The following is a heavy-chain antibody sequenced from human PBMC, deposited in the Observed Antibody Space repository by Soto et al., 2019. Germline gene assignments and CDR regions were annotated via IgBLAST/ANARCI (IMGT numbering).Heavy chain of an antibody. J-gene: IGHJ6*02. Sequence: GSGPTLVNPTQTLTLTCTFSGFSLSTSGMCVSWIRQPPGKALEWLALIDWDDDKYYSTSLKTRLTISKDTSKNQVVLTMTNMDPVDTATYYCARISTGYYYYGMDVWGQGTTVTVSS. CDR1: GFSLSTSGMC. V-gene: IGHV2-70*01. CDR2: IDWDDDK. D-gene: IGHD2-2*01. CDR3: ARISTGYYYYGMDV.